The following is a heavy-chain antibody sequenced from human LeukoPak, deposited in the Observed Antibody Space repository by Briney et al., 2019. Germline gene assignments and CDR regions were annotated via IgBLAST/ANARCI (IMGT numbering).Heavy chain of an antibody. V-gene: IGHV3-23*01. D-gene: IGHD7-27*01. CDR3: AKDPNWDRGY. CDR2: IGTSASST. Sequence: PEGSLRLSCATSGFAFSSYTMTWVRQAPGKGLEYVSGIGTSASSTTYADSVKGRFTISRDNSKNALYLQMNSLRVEDTAVYYCAKDPNWDRGYWGQGTLVTVSS. CDR1: GFAFSSYT. J-gene: IGHJ4*02.